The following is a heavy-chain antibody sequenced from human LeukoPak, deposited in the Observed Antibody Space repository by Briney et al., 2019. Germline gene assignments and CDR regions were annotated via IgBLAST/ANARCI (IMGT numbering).Heavy chain of an antibody. CDR2: INPRSGIT. J-gene: IGHJ4*02. V-gene: IGHV1-46*01. Sequence: ASVKVSCKASGYTFTSYYMHWVRQAPGQGLEWMGIINPRSGITNYTQKFQGRVTMTRATSTSTVYMELSSLRSEDTAVYYCARDGVHTAQAIYGETFDYWGQGTLVTVSS. CDR1: GYTFTSYY. CDR3: ARDGVHTAQAIYGETFDY. D-gene: IGHD4-17*01.